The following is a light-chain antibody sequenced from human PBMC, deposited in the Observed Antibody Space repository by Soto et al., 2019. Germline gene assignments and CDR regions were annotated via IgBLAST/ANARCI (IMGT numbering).Light chain of an antibody. Sequence: AIMMTQSPSSFSASTGDRVTITCRASQGISSYLAWYQQKPGKAPKLLIYAASTLQSGVPSRFSGSGSGTDFTLTISCLQPDDFATYYCQHYNTYSTWTFGQGTKVDNK. CDR3: QHYNTYSTWT. CDR1: QGISSY. J-gene: IGKJ1*01. CDR2: AAS. V-gene: IGKV1-8*01.